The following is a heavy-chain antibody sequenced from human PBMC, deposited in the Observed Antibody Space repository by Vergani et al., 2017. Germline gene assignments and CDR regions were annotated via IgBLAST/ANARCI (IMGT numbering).Heavy chain of an antibody. CDR1: GFTFSSYW. D-gene: IGHD2/OR15-2a*01. CDR3: ARGPFGYYYGMDV. V-gene: IGHV3-74*01. CDR2: INSDGSST. J-gene: IGHJ6*02. Sequence: EVQLVESGGGLVQPGGSLRLSCAASGFTFSSYWMHWVRQAPGKGLVWVSRINSDGSSTSYADSVKGRFTISRENAKNTLYLQMNSLRAEDTAVYYCARGPFGYYYGMDVWGQGTTVTVSS.